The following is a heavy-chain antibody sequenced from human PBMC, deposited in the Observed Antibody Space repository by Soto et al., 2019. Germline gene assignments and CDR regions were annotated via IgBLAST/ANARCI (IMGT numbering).Heavy chain of an antibody. CDR3: ARVKDYDFWSGYDY. CDR2: IYSGGST. CDR1: GFTVSSNY. D-gene: IGHD3-3*01. Sequence: GGSLRLSCAASGFTVSSNYMSWVRQAPGKGLEWVSVIYSGGSTYYADSVKGRFTISRDNSKNTLYLQMNSLRAEDTSVYYCARVKDYDFWSGYDYWGQGTRVTVSS. J-gene: IGHJ4*02. V-gene: IGHV3-53*01.